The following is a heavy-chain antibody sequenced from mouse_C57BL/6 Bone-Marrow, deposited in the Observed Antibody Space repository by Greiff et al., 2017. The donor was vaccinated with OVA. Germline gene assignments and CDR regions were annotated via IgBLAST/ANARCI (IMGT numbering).Heavy chain of an antibody. D-gene: IGHD2-2*01. J-gene: IGHJ3*01. V-gene: IGHV5-17*01. CDR2: ISRGSSTI. CDR3: ARRYGYGGFAY. Sequence: EVLLVESGGGLVKPGGSLKLSCAASGFTFSDYGMHWVRQAPEKGLEWVAYISRGSSTIYYADTVKGRFTISRDNAKNTLFLQRTSLRSEDTAMYDCARRYGYGGFAYWGQGTLVTVSA. CDR1: GFTFSDYG.